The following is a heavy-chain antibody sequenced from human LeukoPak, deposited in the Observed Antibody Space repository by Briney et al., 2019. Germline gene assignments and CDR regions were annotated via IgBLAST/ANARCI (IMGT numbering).Heavy chain of an antibody. CDR1: GFTFSSYS. V-gene: IGHV3-30*05. CDR3: ARGPDYDILADYFDY. J-gene: IGHJ4*02. D-gene: IGHD3-9*01. CDR2: ISYDGSNK. Sequence: PGGSLRLSCAASGFTFSSYSMNWVRQAPGKGLEWVAVISYDGSNKFYADSVRGRFTISRDNSKNTLFLQMNSLRPEGTAVYYCARGPDYDILADYFDYWGQGTLVTVSS.